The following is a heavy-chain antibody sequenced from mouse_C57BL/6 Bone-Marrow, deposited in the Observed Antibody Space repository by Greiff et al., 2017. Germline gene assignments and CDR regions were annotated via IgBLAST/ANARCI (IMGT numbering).Heavy chain of an antibody. Sequence: VQLQQSGAELVKPGASVKISCKASGYAFSSYWMNWVKQRPGKGLEWIGQIYPGDGDTNYNGKFKGKATLTADKSSSTAYMQLSSLTSEDSAVYFCARGGFYYDYEGYAMDYWGQGTSVTVSS. J-gene: IGHJ4*01. CDR2: IYPGDGDT. V-gene: IGHV1-80*01. CDR3: ARGGFYYDYEGYAMDY. CDR1: GYAFSSYW. D-gene: IGHD2-4*01.